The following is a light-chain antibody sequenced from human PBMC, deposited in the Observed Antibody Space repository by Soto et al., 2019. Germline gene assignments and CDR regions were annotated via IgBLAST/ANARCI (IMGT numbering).Light chain of an antibody. Sequence: DIQMTQSPSTLSASVGDRVIITCRASQPTSSWLAWYQQKPGEAPNLLIYDTSSLKSGVPSRFSGSGSGTEFTLTISSLQLDDFATYYCQQYNSFPFTFGQGTKVDIK. CDR1: QPTSSW. CDR2: DTS. CDR3: QQYNSFPFT. J-gene: IGKJ2*01. V-gene: IGKV1-5*01.